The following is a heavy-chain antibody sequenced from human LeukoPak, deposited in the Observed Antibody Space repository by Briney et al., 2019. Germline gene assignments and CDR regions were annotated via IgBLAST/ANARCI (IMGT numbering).Heavy chain of an antibody. CDR1: GFTFSSYR. CDR2: ISSSSSYI. V-gene: IGHV3-21*01. Sequence: PGGSLRLSCAASGFTFSSYRMNWLRQAPGKGLVWVSSISSSSSYIYYADSVKGRFTISRDNANNPLHLQMNSLRAEDTAVYYCACTLGYCSSTSCYHLDYWGQGTLVTVSS. D-gene: IGHD2-2*01. CDR3: ACTLGYCSSTSCYHLDY. J-gene: IGHJ4*02.